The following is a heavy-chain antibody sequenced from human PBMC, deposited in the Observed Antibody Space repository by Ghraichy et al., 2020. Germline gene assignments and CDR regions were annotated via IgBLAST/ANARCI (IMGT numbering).Heavy chain of an antibody. CDR2: IYDTGET. V-gene: IGHV3-53*01. CDR1: GFTVSTYS. J-gene: IGHJ4*02. CDR3: ARGVGPLDS. D-gene: IGHD1-26*01. Sequence: GGSLRLSCAVSGFTVSTYSISWVRQAPGKGLQWVSTIYDTGETYYADSVKGRFTISRDKSTNTLYLQMYSLRAEDTGVYYCARGVGPLDSWGQGTLVTVSS.